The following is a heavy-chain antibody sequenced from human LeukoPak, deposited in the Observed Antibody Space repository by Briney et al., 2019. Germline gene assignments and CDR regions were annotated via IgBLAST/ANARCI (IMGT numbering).Heavy chain of an antibody. CDR3: ARSSIVVVSILDY. CDR2: ISSNGGST. Sequence: GGSLRLSCAASGFPFSSYAMLWVRQAPGKGLEYVSAISSNGGSTSYANSVKGRFTISRDNSKNTLYLQMGSLRAEDMAVYYCARSSIVVVSILDYWGQGTLVTVSS. D-gene: IGHD2-2*01. J-gene: IGHJ4*02. V-gene: IGHV3-64*01. CDR1: GFPFSSYA.